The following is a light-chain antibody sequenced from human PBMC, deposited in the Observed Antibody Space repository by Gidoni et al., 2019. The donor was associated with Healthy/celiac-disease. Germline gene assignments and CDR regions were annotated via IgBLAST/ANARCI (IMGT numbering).Light chain of an antibody. J-gene: IGLJ2*01. Sequence: QSVLPQPPSVSGAPGQRVTISCTGSSSTIGAGYDVHWYQQLPGTAPKLLIYGNSNRPSGVPDRFSGSKSGTSASLAITGLQAEDEADYYCQSYDSSLSGVVFGGGTKLTVL. V-gene: IGLV1-40*01. CDR1: SSTIGAGYD. CDR3: QSYDSSLSGVV. CDR2: GNS.